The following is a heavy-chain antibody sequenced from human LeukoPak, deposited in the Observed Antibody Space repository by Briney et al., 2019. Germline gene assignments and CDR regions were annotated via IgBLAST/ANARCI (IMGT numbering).Heavy chain of an antibody. Sequence: PGGSLRLSCAASGFTFSSYAMSWVRQAPGKGLEWVSAISGSGGSTYYADSVKGRFTISRDNSKNTLYLQMNSLRAEDTAVYYCAKVRPSWFGELQAEGAFDIWGQGTMVTVSS. D-gene: IGHD3-10*01. V-gene: IGHV3-23*01. CDR3: AKVRPSWFGELQAEGAFDI. CDR2: ISGSGGST. J-gene: IGHJ3*02. CDR1: GFTFSSYA.